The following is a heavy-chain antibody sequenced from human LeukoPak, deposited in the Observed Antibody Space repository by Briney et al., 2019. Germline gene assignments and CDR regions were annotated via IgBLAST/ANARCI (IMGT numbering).Heavy chain of an antibody. D-gene: IGHD6-19*01. CDR3: AKDIAAVAGTGLEY. J-gene: IGHJ4*02. Sequence: PGGSLRLSCAASGFTFDDYAMHWVRQAPGKGLEWVSGISWNSGSIGYADSVKGRFTISRDNAKNSLYLQMDSLRAEDTALYYCAKDIAAVAGTGLEYWGRGTLVTVSS. CDR2: ISWNSGSI. V-gene: IGHV3-9*01. CDR1: GFTFDDYA.